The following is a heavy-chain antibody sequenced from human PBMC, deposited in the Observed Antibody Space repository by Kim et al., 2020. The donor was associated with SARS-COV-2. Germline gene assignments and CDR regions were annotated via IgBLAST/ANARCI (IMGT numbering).Heavy chain of an antibody. D-gene: IGHD6-6*01. CDR2: ISSSSSNI. Sequence: GGSLRLSCAASGFSFSTYNMNWVRRSPGKGLEWVSSISSSSSNIHYADSVKGRFAISRDNAKNSLFLQMDSLRAEDTAVYYCARGGSIAPLYTLDYWGQGALVTVSS. CDR3: ARGGSIAPLYTLDY. J-gene: IGHJ4*02. CDR1: GFSFSTYN. V-gene: IGHV3-21*06.